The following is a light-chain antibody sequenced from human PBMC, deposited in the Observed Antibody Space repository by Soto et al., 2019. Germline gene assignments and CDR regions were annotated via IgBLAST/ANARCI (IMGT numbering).Light chain of an antibody. CDR1: QSVSSN. J-gene: IGKJ2*01. CDR2: AAS. Sequence: EIVMTQSPVTLSVSPGERATLSCRASQSVSSNLAWYQQKPGQAPRLLIYAASTRATGVPARFSGSGSETEFTLTISSLQSEDSAVYYCQQYNDWPPKHTFRQGTKLEIK. V-gene: IGKV3-15*01. CDR3: QQYNDWPPKHT.